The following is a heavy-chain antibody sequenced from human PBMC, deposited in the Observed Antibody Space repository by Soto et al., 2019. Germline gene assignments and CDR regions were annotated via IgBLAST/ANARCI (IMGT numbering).Heavy chain of an antibody. D-gene: IGHD6-19*01. J-gene: IGHJ5*02. V-gene: IGHV3-23*01. CDR3: AKSVKGTAVSSGFDP. CDR1: GFIFNRYA. Sequence: GGSLRLSCEASGFIFNRYAINWVRQAPGKGLEWVSRISGSGDITNYADSVKGRFTISRDNSNNTLFLQMNSLRAEDTATYYCAKSVKGTAVSSGFDPWGQGTLVTVSS. CDR2: ISGSGDIT.